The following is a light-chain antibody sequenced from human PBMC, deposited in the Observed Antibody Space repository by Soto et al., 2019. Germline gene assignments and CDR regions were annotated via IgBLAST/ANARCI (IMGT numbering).Light chain of an antibody. CDR1: SSNIGSNT. J-gene: IGLJ1*01. CDR3: AAWDDTLNGNYV. CDR2: SND. Sequence: ALTQPPSASGTPGQRVTISCSGSSSNIGSNTVNWYQQLPGTAPKLLIYSNDQRPSGVPDRFSGSKSGTSASLAISGLQSEDEAEYSCAAWDDTLNGNYVFGAGTKVTVL. V-gene: IGLV1-44*01.